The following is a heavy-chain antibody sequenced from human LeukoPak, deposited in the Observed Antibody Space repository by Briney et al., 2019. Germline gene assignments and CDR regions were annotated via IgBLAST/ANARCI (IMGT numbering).Heavy chain of an antibody. V-gene: IGHV3-30*02. CDR2: IRYDGSNK. CDR1: GFTFSSYG. Sequence: PGGSLRLSCAASGFTFSSYGMHWVRQAPGKGLEWVAFIRYDGSNKYYADSVKGRFTISRDNSKNTLYLQMNSLRAEDTAVYYCAKGGGGRIVGARYYMDVWGKGTTVIVSS. D-gene: IGHD1-26*01. CDR3: AKGGGGRIVGARYYMDV. J-gene: IGHJ6*03.